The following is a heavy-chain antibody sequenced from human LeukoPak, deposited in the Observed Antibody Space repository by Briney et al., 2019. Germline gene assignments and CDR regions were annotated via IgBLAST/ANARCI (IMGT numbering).Heavy chain of an antibody. CDR2: IKQDGSEK. Sequence: GGSLRLSCAASGFTFSSYWMSWVRQAPGKGLEWVANIKQDGSEKYYVDSVKGRFTISRDNSKNTLYLQMNSLRAEDTAVYYCAKFYRGAVAADYWGQGTLVTVSS. D-gene: IGHD6-19*01. V-gene: IGHV3-7*01. CDR1: GFTFSSYW. CDR3: AKFYRGAVAADY. J-gene: IGHJ4*02.